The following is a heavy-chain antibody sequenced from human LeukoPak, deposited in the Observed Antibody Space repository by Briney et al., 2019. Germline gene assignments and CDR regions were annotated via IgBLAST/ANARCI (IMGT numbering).Heavy chain of an antibody. V-gene: IGHV1-2*02. Sequence: PMPSVKVSCKASGYTFNGYYMHWVRQAPGRGLESIGWINSNSGARNYGQKFQGRVTMSRDTAINTAYMELTSLTSDDTGVYYCARGRGGATTGLDHWGQGTLVTVSS. CDR3: ARGRGGATTGLDH. CDR2: INSNSGAR. CDR1: GYTFNGYY. J-gene: IGHJ4*02. D-gene: IGHD1-26*01.